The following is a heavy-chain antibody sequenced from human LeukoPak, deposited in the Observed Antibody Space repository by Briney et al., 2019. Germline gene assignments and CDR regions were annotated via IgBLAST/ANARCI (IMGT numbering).Heavy chain of an antibody. Sequence: PSETLSLTCTVSGGSISGYYWSWIRQPPGKGLEWIGYIYYSGSTNYNPSLKSRVTISIDTSKNQFSLNLNSVTAADTAVYYRARGASGYSYGWGQGTLVTVSS. J-gene: IGHJ4*02. CDR1: GGSISGYY. CDR2: IYYSGST. V-gene: IGHV4-59*01. D-gene: IGHD5-18*01. CDR3: ARGASGYSYG.